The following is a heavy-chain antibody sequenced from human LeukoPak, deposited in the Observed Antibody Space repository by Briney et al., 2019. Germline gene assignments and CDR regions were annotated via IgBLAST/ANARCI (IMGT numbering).Heavy chain of an antibody. V-gene: IGHV3-23*01. CDR1: GFTFSSSA. CDR3: AKTLRFLEWLYLDY. D-gene: IGHD3-3*01. J-gene: IGHJ4*02. CDR2: ISGSGGGT. Sequence: GGSLRLSCAASGFTFSSSAMTWVRQAPGKGLEWVSAISGSGGGTYYADSVKGRFTISRDNSKNTLYLQMNSLRAEDTAVYYCAKTLRFLEWLYLDYWGRGTLVTVSA.